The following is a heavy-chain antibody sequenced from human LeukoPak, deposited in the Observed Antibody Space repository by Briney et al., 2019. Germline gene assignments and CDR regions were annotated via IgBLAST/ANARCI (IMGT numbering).Heavy chain of an antibody. Sequence: ASVKVSCKASGGTFSSYAISWVRQAPGQGLEWMGGIIPIFGTANYAQKFQGRVTITADESTSTAYMELGSLRSEDTAVYYCASFGHSSGWYYSNPDAFDIWGQGTMVTVSS. CDR3: ASFGHSSGWYYSNPDAFDI. V-gene: IGHV1-69*13. J-gene: IGHJ3*02. D-gene: IGHD6-19*01. CDR1: GGTFSSYA. CDR2: IIPIFGTA.